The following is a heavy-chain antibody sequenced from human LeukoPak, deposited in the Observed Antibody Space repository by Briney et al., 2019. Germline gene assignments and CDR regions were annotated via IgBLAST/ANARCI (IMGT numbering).Heavy chain of an antibody. D-gene: IGHD3-22*01. CDR3: ARDRGQGGYYPHYHYYGMDV. J-gene: IGHJ6*02. V-gene: IGHV4-59*01. CDR2: VYYSGTT. CDR1: GGSITNYY. Sequence: SETLSLTCTVSGGSITNYYWAWIRQPPGKGLEWIGYVYYSGTTNYNPSLKSRVTISVDTSKNQFSLKLSSVTAADTAVYYCARDRGQGGYYPHYHYYGMDVWGQGTTVTVSS.